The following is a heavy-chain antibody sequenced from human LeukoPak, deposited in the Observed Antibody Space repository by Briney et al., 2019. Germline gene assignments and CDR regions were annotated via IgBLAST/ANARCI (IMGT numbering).Heavy chain of an antibody. Sequence: SVKVSCKASGGALSSYAISWVRQAPGQGLEWMGGIIPIFGTANYAQKFQGRVTITADESTSTAYMELSSLRSEDTAVYYCARDFPYYDILTGYYPTNAFDIWGQGTMVTVSS. CDR1: GGALSSYA. CDR3: ARDFPYYDILTGYYPTNAFDI. CDR2: IIPIFGTA. V-gene: IGHV1-69*13. D-gene: IGHD3-9*01. J-gene: IGHJ3*02.